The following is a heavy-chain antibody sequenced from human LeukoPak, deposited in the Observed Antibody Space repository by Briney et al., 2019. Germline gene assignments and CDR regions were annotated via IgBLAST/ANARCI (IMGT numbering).Heavy chain of an antibody. D-gene: IGHD5-24*01. CDR1: GYTFTSYG. V-gene: IGHV1-18*01. CDR3: AKDLGADGYNQGYFDY. J-gene: IGHJ4*02. CDR2: ISAYNGNT. Sequence: ASVKVSCKASGYTFTSYGISWVRQAPGQGLEWMGWISAYNGNTNYAQKLQGRVTMTTDTSTSTAYMELRSLRSDDTAVYYCAKDLGADGYNQGYFDYWGQGTLVTVSS.